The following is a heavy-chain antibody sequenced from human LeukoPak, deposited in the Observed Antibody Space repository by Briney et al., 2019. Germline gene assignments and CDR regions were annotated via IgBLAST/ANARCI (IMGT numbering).Heavy chain of an antibody. V-gene: IGHV3-23*01. CDR2: ISGSGGST. CDR1: GFTFSSYA. Sequence: QPGGSLRLSCAASGFTFSSYAMSWARQAPGKGLEWVSAISGSGGSTYYADSVKGRFTISRDNSKNTLYLQMNSLRAEDTAVYYCARWVYDILTGPSIRWFDPWGQGTLVTVSS. J-gene: IGHJ5*02. CDR3: ARWVYDILTGPSIRWFDP. D-gene: IGHD3-9*01.